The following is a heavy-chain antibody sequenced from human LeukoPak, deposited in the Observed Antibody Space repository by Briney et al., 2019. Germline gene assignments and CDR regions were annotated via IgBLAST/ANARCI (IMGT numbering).Heavy chain of an antibody. D-gene: IGHD3-3*01. Sequence: PGGSLRLSCAASGFTFSRYSMLWVRQAPGKGLEWVSAIRGSGGSTYYADSVKGRFTISRDNSKNTLYLHMNRLRGEDAAVYYWAKDASTWSRLPGWKEYWGQGTLVTVSS. J-gene: IGHJ4*02. V-gene: IGHV3-23*01. CDR2: IRGSGGST. CDR1: GFTFSRYS. CDR3: AKDASTWSRLPGWKEY.